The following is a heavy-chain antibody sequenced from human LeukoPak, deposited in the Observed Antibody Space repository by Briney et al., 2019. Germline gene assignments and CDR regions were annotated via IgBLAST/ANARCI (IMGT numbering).Heavy chain of an antibody. CDR2: INPNGGGT. CDR1: GYTFTGYY. D-gene: IGHD3-10*01. CDR3: ARSYYYGSGSHDY. V-gene: IGHV1-2*06. Sequence: ASVKVSCKASGYTFTGYYMHWVRQAPGQGLEWMGRINPNGGGTNYAQKFQGRVTMTRDTSISTAYMELSRLRSDDTAVYYCARSYYYGSGSHDYWGQGTLVTVSS. J-gene: IGHJ4*02.